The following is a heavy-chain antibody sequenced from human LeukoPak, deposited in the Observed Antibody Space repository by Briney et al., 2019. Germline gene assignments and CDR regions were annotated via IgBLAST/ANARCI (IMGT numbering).Heavy chain of an antibody. J-gene: IGHJ4*02. Sequence: GSLRLSCAASGFTFSSYAMHWVRQAPGKGLEYVSAISSNGGSTYYANSVKGRFTISRDNSKNTLYLQMGSLRAEDMAVYYCARDNYGSGSSLDYWGQGTLVTVSS. CDR2: ISSNGGST. CDR1: GFTFSSYA. CDR3: ARDNYGSGSSLDY. D-gene: IGHD3-10*01. V-gene: IGHV3-64*01.